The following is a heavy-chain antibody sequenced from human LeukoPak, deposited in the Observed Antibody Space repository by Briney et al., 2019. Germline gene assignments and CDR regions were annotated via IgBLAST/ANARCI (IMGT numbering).Heavy chain of an antibody. J-gene: IGHJ4*02. V-gene: IGHV3-30*18. CDR1: GCTFSSYG. CDR3: AKSGYSSYDSGIDY. CDR2: ISYDGSNK. Sequence: RSLRLSCAASGCTFSSYGRHWVRQAPGKGLEWMAVISYDGSNKYYADLKKGRFTITRDNSKNTLYLQMNSLRAEDTAVYYCAKSGYSSYDSGIDYWGQGTLVTVSS. D-gene: IGHD5-12*01.